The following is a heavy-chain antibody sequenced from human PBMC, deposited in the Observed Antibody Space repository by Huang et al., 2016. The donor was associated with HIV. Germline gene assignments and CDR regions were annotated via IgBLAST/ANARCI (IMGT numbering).Heavy chain of an antibody. V-gene: IGHV1-18*04. Sequence: QVQLVQSGAEVKKPGASVKVSCKASGYTFTSYGLSWVRQAPGQGLEWMEWMTYYNGNTNYAQKGQGRVTMTTDTATSTAYMGLRSLRSDDTAVYYCARLYYDSSGYYSKYFDLWGRGTLVTVSS. CDR1: GYTFTSYG. J-gene: IGHJ2*01. CDR3: ARLYYDSSGYYSKYFDL. CDR2: MTYYNGNT. D-gene: IGHD3-22*01.